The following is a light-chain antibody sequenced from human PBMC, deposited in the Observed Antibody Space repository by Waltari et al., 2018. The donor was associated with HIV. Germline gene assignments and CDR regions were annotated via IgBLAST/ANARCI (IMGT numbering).Light chain of an antibody. CDR3: SSFAGNDVFV. J-gene: IGLJ2*01. Sequence: QSALTQPPSASGSPGETVTLSCTGTSNDIGLYNYVSWFQQHPGKVPKLVMFEVSQRPSGVPDRCSGSKSGYTASLTVSGLQPDDEADYFCSSFAGNDVFVFGGGTRLTVL. CDR2: EVS. CDR1: SNDIGLYNY. V-gene: IGLV2-8*01.